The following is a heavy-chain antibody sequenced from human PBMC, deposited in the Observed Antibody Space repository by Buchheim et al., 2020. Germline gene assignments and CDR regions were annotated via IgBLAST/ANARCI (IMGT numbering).Heavy chain of an antibody. Sequence: QVQLVQSGAEVKKPGASVKVSCKASGYTFTGYYMHWVRQAPGQGLEWMGWINPNSGGTNYAQKFQGWVTMTRDTSISTAYMELSRLRSDDTAVYYCARAAGYCSGGSCYSQYYYYGMDVWGQGTT. D-gene: IGHD2-15*01. CDR2: INPNSGGT. J-gene: IGHJ6*02. V-gene: IGHV1-2*04. CDR3: ARAAGYCSGGSCYSQYYYYGMDV. CDR1: GYTFTGYY.